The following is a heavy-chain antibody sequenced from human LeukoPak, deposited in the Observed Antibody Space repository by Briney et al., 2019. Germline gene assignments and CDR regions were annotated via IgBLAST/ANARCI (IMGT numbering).Heavy chain of an antibody. Sequence: GGSLRLSCAASGFTFSSYWMSWVRQAPGKGLEWVANIKQDGSEKYYVDSVKDRFTISRDNAKNSLYLQMNSLRAEDTAVYYCASPTNGGWYAYWGQGTLVTVSS. CDR1: GFTFSSYW. V-gene: IGHV3-7*03. CDR3: ASPTNGGWYAY. D-gene: IGHD6-19*01. J-gene: IGHJ4*02. CDR2: IKQDGSEK.